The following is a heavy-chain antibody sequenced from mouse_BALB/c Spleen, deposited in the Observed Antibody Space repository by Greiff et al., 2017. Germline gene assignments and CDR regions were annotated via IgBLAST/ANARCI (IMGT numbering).Heavy chain of an antibody. J-gene: IGHJ3*01. CDR1: GYTFTDYW. V-gene: IGHV1-69*01. CDR3: ARGGLGNYGNYGGFAY. D-gene: IGHD2-1*01. CDR2: IDTSDSYT. Sequence: QVQLQQPGAELVMPGASVKMSCKASGYTFTDYWMHWVKQRPGQGLEWIGAIDTSDSYTSYNQKFKGKATLTVDESSSTAYMQLSSLTSEDSAVYYCARGGLGNYGNYGGFAYWGQGTLVTVSA.